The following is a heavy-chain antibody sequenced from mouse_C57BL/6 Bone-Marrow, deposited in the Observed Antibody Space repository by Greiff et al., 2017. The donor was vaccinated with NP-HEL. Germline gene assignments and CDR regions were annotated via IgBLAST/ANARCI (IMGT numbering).Heavy chain of an antibody. D-gene: IGHD4-1*01. CDR3: AREEELGPVHYAMDY. V-gene: IGHV14-2*01. CDR2: IDPEDGET. Sequence: VQLKQSGAELVKPGASVKLSCTASGFNIKDYYMHWVKQRTEQGLEWIGRIDPEDGETKYAPKFQGKATITADTSSNTAYLQLSSLTSEDTAVYYCAREEELGPVHYAMDYWGQGTSVTVSS. J-gene: IGHJ4*01. CDR1: GFNIKDYY.